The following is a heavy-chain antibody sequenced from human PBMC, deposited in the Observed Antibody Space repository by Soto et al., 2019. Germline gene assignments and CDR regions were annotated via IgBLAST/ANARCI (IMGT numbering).Heavy chain of an antibody. Sequence: GGSLRLSCAASGFTFSDFYMAWVRQAPGKGLEYVSYISGNSKDTNYADSVKGRFTISRDNAQKLLYLQMNSLRDEDTAVYYSVKDVRPPDFGGQGTLVPVSS. J-gene: IGHJ4*02. CDR2: ISGNSKDT. CDR1: GFTFSDFY. CDR3: VKDVRPPDF. D-gene: IGHD2-8*01. V-gene: IGHV3-11*06.